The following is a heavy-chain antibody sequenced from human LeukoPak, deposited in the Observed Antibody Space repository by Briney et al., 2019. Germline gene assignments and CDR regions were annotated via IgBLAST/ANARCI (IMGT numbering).Heavy chain of an antibody. D-gene: IGHD3-10*01. CDR1: GGSISSYY. J-gene: IGHJ4*02. V-gene: IGHV4-59*01. Sequence: SETLSLTCTVSGGSISSYYWSWIRQPPGKGLEWIRYIYYSGSTNYNPSLKSRVTISVDTSKNQFSLKLSSVTAADTAVYYCARHLGGSGSYLHYFDYWGQGTLVTVSS. CDR2: IYYSGST. CDR3: ARHLGGSGSYLHYFDY.